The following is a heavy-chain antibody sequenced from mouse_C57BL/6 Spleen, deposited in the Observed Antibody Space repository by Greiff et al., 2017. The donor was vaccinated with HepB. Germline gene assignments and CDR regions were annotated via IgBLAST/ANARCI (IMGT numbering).Heavy chain of an antibody. D-gene: IGHD3-2*02. J-gene: IGHJ4*01. Sequence: EVKLMDSGPGLVKPSQSLSLTCSVTGYSITSGYYWNWIRQFPGNKLEWMGYISYDGSNNYNPSLKNRISITRDTSKNQFFLKLNSVTTEDTATYYCARPSAQAGAMDYWGQGTSVTVSS. V-gene: IGHV3-6*01. CDR2: ISYDGSN. CDR3: ARPSAQAGAMDY. CDR1: GYSITSGYY.